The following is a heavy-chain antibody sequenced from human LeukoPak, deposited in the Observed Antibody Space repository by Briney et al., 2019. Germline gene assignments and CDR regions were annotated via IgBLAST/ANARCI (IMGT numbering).Heavy chain of an antibody. Sequence: PGGSLRLSCAASGFTFSTYWMTWVRQAPGKGLEWVGNIKGDGSEKYYVDSVKGRFTISRDNAKNSLYLQMNSLRAEDTAVYYCAREGPLGYYYYYYYMDVWGKGTTVTVSS. CDR1: GFTFSTYW. V-gene: IGHV3-7*01. J-gene: IGHJ6*03. CDR3: AREGPLGYYYYYYYMDV. D-gene: IGHD5-18*01. CDR2: IKGDGSEK.